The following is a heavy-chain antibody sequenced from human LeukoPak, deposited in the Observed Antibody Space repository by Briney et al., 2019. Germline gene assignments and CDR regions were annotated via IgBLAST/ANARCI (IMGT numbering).Heavy chain of an antibody. Sequence: SETLSLTCTVSGGSISGSSYYWGWIRQPPGKGLEWIGTIHYSGSTYYNPSLKSRVTISVDTSKNQFSLKLSSVTAADTAVYYCARVVWAYDYWGQGTLVTVSS. D-gene: IGHD7-27*01. CDR1: GGSISGSSYY. V-gene: IGHV4-39*07. CDR2: IHYSGST. CDR3: ARVVWAYDY. J-gene: IGHJ4*02.